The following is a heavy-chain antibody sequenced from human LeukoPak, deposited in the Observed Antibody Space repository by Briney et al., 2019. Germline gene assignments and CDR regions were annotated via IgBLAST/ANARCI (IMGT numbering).Heavy chain of an antibody. CDR2: IWYDGSNK. Sequence: PGGSLRVSCAASGFTFSSYGMHWVRQAPGKGLEWVAVIWYDGSNKYYADSVKGRFTISRDNSKNTLYLQMNSLRAEDTAVYYCAKAEYCSSTSCYVFDYWGQGTLVTVSS. D-gene: IGHD2-2*01. CDR1: GFTFSSYG. CDR3: AKAEYCSSTSCYVFDY. J-gene: IGHJ4*02. V-gene: IGHV3-33*06.